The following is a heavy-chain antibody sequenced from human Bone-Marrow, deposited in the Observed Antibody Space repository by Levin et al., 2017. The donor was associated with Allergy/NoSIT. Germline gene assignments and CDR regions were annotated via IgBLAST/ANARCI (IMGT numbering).Heavy chain of an antibody. J-gene: IGHJ6*03. CDR3: AKDYDILTGYYTDMDV. D-gene: IGHD3-9*01. CDR2: FSNTGSS. Sequence: QSGGSLRLSCLASGFTLSNSAMSWVRQAPGKGLEWVSGFSNTGSSHYGDSAKGRFTISRDTSKNTLFLQLNSLRAEDTAVYYCAKDYDILTGYYTDMDVWGTGTTVTVSS. CDR1: GFTLSNSA. V-gene: IGHV3-23*01.